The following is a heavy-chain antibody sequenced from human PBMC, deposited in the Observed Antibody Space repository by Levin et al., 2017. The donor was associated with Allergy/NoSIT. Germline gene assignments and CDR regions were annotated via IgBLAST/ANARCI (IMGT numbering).Heavy chain of an antibody. CDR3: AHRPNGYISGWDQANFDY. CDR2: IYWDDDK. D-gene: IGHD6-19*01. J-gene: IGHJ4*02. CDR1: GFSLSTTGVG. V-gene: IGHV2-5*02. Sequence: SGHTLVKPTQTLTLTCTFSGFSLSTTGVGVGWIRQPPGKALEWLAVIYWDDDKRHSPSLRSRLSITKDTSKNQVVLTMTNMDPVDTATYYCAHRPNGYISGWDQANFDYWGQGTLVTVSS.